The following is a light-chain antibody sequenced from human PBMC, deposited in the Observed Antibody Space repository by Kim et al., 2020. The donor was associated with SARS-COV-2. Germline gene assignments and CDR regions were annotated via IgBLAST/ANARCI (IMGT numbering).Light chain of an antibody. Sequence: LCTEERAARSCRTGQSVNSTFLAWYQQTPGQAPRLLIYGTSIRATGIPDRFSGSGSGTDFTLDISRRGPENLALYFCQQYGSSRTFGQGTKVDIK. CDR1: QSVNSTF. J-gene: IGKJ1*01. V-gene: IGKV3-20*01. CDR3: QQYGSSRT. CDR2: GTS.